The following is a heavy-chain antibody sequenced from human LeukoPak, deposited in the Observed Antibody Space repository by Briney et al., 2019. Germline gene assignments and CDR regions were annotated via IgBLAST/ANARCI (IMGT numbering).Heavy chain of an antibody. V-gene: IGHV4-59*01. Sequence: SEILSLTCTVSGVSISSYYWSWIRQPPGKGLEWVGDIYYSGSTNCNPYLKGPVPISVDTSKNPFSLKLSSVTAADTAVYYCATQTSWIQQFGYYYYGMDVWGQGTTVTVSS. CDR1: GVSISSYY. CDR3: ATQTSWIQQFGYYYYGMDV. D-gene: IGHD5-18*01. J-gene: IGHJ6*02. CDR2: IYYSGST.